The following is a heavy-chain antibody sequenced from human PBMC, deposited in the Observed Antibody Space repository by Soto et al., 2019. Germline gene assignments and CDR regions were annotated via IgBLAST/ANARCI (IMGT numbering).Heavy chain of an antibody. D-gene: IGHD3-3*01. CDR1: RGTFNTSP. CDR3: ATPHLRGREYDYRSPATASRYHSGLGV. Sequence: QVLLAQSGAEVKKPGSSVKVSCQTSRGTFNTSPISWVRQAPGQGLEWLGDIVTVFGMVYYAQQFQDRLNLTADESTASVCMEVSRLTPEDTAVYFCATPHLRGREYDYRSPATASRYHSGLGVWGQGTAVIVSS. V-gene: IGHV1-69*01. CDR2: IVTVFGMV. J-gene: IGHJ6*02.